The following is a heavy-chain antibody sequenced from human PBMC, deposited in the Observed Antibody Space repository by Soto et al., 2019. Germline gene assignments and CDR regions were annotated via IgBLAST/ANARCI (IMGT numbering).Heavy chain of an antibody. D-gene: IGHD2-15*01. CDR3: ARDLGGWPDY. Sequence: GASVKVSCKASGYTFTSYGISWVRQAPGQRLEWMGWISAYNGNTKYSQKFQGRVTITRDTSASTAYMGLSSLRSEDTAVYYCARDLGGWPDYWGQGTLVTVSS. CDR2: ISAYNGNT. J-gene: IGHJ4*02. V-gene: IGHV1-18*01. CDR1: GYTFTSYG.